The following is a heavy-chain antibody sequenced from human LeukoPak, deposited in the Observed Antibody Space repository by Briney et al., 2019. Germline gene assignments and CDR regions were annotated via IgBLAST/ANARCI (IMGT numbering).Heavy chain of an antibody. Sequence: SETLSLACTVSGGSISSYYWSWIRQPPGKGLEWIGYIYYSGSTNYNPSLKSRVTISVDTSKNQFSLKLSSVTAADTAVYYCARGYCSGGSCYPTDYWGQGTLVTVSS. D-gene: IGHD2-15*01. CDR1: GGSISSYY. CDR2: IYYSGST. V-gene: IGHV4-59*01. CDR3: ARGYCSGGSCYPTDY. J-gene: IGHJ4*02.